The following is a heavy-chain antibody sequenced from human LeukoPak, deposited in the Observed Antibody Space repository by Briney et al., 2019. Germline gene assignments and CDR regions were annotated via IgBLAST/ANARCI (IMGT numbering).Heavy chain of an antibody. CDR3: ARSLSARYYYYYYGMDV. V-gene: IGHV4-59*12. D-gene: IGHD3-3*01. Sequence: SETLSLTCTVSGGSISSYYWGWIRQPPGKGLEWIGYIYYSGSTNYNPSLKSRVTISVDTSKNQFSLKLSSVTAADTAVYYCARSLSARYYYYYYGMDVWGQGTTVTVSS. CDR2: IYYSGST. J-gene: IGHJ6*02. CDR1: GGSISSYY.